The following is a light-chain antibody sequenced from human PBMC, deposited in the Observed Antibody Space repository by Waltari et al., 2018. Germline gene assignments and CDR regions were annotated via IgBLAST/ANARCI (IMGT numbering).Light chain of an antibody. V-gene: IGKV3D-20*02. CDR3: QKYGTRPAT. J-gene: IGKJ1*01. CDR1: QSVGRT. CDR2: DAS. Sequence: EIVLTQSPASLSLSPGDRATLSCRASQSVGRTLAWYQQRPGPAPRLLIYDASTRATGIPDRFSCSGSGTDFSLTISRLEPEDFAVYYCQKYGTRPATFGQGTKVEVK.